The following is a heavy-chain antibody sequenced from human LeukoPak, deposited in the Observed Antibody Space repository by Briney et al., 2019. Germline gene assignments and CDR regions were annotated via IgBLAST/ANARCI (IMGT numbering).Heavy chain of an antibody. Sequence: GGSLRLSCAASGFTFNIYTMYWVRQAPGKGLEWVSGIRHSDGNTYYADSVKGRFTISRDNAKNSLYLQMNSLRAEDTAVYYCARLRPNGVYVHDYWGQGTLVTVSS. CDR2: IRHSDGNT. D-gene: IGHD2-8*01. CDR1: GFTFNIYT. V-gene: IGHV3-21*01. J-gene: IGHJ4*02. CDR3: ARLRPNGVYVHDY.